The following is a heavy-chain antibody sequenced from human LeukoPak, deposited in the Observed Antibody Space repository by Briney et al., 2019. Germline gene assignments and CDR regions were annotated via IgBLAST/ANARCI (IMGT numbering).Heavy chain of an antibody. Sequence: PGGSLRLSCAASGFTFSDYYMGWIRQAPGKGLEWVSHINNRGSTIYYADSVKGRFTISRDNAKNSLSLPMNTLRADDTAVYYWARDLWNFYDDSGYNRDFDSWGQGTLVTVSS. D-gene: IGHD3-22*01. CDR2: INNRGSTI. J-gene: IGHJ5*01. CDR1: GFTFSDYY. V-gene: IGHV3-11*01. CDR3: ARDLWNFYDDSGYNRDFDS.